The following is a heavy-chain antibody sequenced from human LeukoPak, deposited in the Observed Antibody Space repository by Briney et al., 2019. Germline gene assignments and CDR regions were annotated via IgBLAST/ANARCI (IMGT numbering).Heavy chain of an antibody. CDR2: MTGTSHV. CDR3: ARDLDFWSGYKDY. J-gene: IGHJ4*02. Sequence: SGGSLRLSCAASGFTFSSYNLNWVRQAPGKGLEWVSSMTGTSHVYYADSLKGRFTISRDNAKNSLYLQMNSLRAEDTAVYYCARDLDFWSGYKDYWGQGTLVTVSS. CDR1: GFTFSSYN. V-gene: IGHV3-21*01. D-gene: IGHD3-3*01.